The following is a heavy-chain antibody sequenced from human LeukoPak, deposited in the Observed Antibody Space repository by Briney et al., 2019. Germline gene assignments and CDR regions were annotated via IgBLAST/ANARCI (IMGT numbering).Heavy chain of an antibody. CDR3: AREYCSGGSCYRRQYYFDY. J-gene: IGHJ4*02. CDR2: LYSGGGT. V-gene: IGHV3-53*01. Sequence: GGSLRLSCAVSGFTVSSNCMSWVRQAPGKGLEWVSILYSGGGTCYADSVKGRFTISRDNSKNTLYLGMNSLRVEDTAVYYCAREYCSGGSCYRRQYYFDYWGQGTLVTVSS. CDR1: GFTVSSNC. D-gene: IGHD2-15*01.